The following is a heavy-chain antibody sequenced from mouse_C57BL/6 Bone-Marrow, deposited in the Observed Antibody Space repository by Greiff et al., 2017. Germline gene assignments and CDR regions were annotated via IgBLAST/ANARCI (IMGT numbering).Heavy chain of an antibody. CDR2: INPGSGGT. D-gene: IGHD4-1*01. V-gene: IGHV1-54*01. Sequence: VQLQQSGAELVRPGTSVKVSCKASGYAFTNYLIEWVKQRPGQGLEWIGVINPGSGGTKYNEKFKGKATLTADKSSSTAYRQLSSLTSEDSAVYFCARSKNWDSWFAYWGQGTLVTVSA. CDR1: GYAFTNYL. CDR3: ARSKNWDSWFAY. J-gene: IGHJ3*01.